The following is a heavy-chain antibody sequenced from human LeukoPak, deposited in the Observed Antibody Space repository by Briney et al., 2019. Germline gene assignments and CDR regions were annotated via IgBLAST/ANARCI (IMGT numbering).Heavy chain of an antibody. D-gene: IGHD6-13*01. J-gene: IGHJ4*02. CDR2: IDTNGRTT. CDR1: SFTFSKYW. CDR3: ARDLAGADDY. Sequence: GGSLRLSCAASSFTFSKYWFHWVRQAPGKGLDWVSRIDTNGRTTDYADSVKGRFTISRDNAKNTLFLEMNSLRAEDTAVYYCARDLAGADDYWGQGTLVTVSS. V-gene: IGHV3-74*01.